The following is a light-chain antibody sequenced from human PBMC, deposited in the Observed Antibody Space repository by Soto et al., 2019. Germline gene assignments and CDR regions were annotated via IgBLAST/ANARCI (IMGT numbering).Light chain of an antibody. CDR3: QQYNSYPWT. CDR2: DAS. V-gene: IGKV1-5*01. CDR1: QSISNR. Sequence: DVQMTQSPSTLSASVGDRVTIPCRASQSISNRLAWYQQKPGKAPKLLIYDASSLESGVPSRFSGSGSGTEFTLTISSLQPDDFATYYCQQYNSYPWTFGQGTKVDIK. J-gene: IGKJ1*01.